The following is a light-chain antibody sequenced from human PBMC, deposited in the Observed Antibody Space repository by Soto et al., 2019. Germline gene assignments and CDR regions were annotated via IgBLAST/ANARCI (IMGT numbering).Light chain of an antibody. J-gene: IGLJ1*01. CDR1: TGPVTGGHY. Sequence: QAVVTQEPSLTVSPGGTVTLTCASSTGPVTGGHYPYWFQQKPGQAPRTLIYDTDNRYSWTPARFSGSLLGGKGALTLSGAQPEDEAEYYFLLSYTGSRGVFGTGTKVTVL. V-gene: IGLV7-46*01. CDR3: LLSYTGSRGV. CDR2: DTD.